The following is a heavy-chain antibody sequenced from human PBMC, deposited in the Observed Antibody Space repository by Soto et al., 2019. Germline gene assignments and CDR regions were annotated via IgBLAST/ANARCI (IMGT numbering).Heavy chain of an antibody. V-gene: IGHV1-24*01. D-gene: IGHD5-12*01. CDR1: GYTLTELS. CDR2: FDPEDGET. J-gene: IGHJ6*03. Sequence: ASVKISCKVSGYTLTELSMHWVRQAPGKGLEWMGGFDPEDGETIYAQKFQGRVTMTEDTSTDTAYMELSSLRSEDTAVYYCATSLRWLRSPNYMDVWGKGTPVTVSS. CDR3: ATSLRWLRSPNYMDV.